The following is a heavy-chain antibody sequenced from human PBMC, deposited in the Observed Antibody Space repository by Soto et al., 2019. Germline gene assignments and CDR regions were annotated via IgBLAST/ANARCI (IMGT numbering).Heavy chain of an antibody. D-gene: IGHD2-8*01. V-gene: IGHV3-30*18. CDR1: GFTFSSYG. Sequence: QVQLVESGGGVVQPGRSLRLSCAASGFTFSSYGMHWVRQAPGKGLEWVAVISYDGSNKYYADSVKGRFTISRDNSKNALYLQMNSLRAEDTAVYYCAKDHQIVLMVYAFAYWGQGTLVTVSS. CDR3: AKDHQIVLMVYAFAY. CDR2: ISYDGSNK. J-gene: IGHJ4*02.